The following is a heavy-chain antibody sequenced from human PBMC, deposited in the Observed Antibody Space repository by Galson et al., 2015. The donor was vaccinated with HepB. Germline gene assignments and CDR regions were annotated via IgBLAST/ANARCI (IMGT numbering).Heavy chain of an antibody. CDR3: AKGIVVRGWLDPFDY. CDR1: GFTFSSYA. V-gene: IGHV3-23*01. J-gene: IGHJ4*02. CDR2: ISGSGGST. D-gene: IGHD2-21*01. Sequence: SLRLSCAASGFTFSSYAMSWVRQAPGKGLEWVSAISGSGGSTYYADSVKGRFTISRDNSKNTLYLQMNSLRAEDTAVYYCAKGIVVRGWLDPFDYWGQGTLVTVSS.